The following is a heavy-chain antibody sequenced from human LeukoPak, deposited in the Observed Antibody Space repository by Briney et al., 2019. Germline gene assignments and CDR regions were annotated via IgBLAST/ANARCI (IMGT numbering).Heavy chain of an antibody. Sequence: ASVKVSCKASGYTFTSYGISWVRQAPGQGLEWMGWISAYNGNTNYAQKLQGRVTMTTDTSTSTAYMELRSLRSDDTAVYYCARDDNGEMATIGMVYWGQGTLVTVSS. J-gene: IGHJ4*02. D-gene: IGHD5-24*01. CDR3: ARDDNGEMATIGMVY. V-gene: IGHV1-18*01. CDR1: GYTFTSYG. CDR2: ISAYNGNT.